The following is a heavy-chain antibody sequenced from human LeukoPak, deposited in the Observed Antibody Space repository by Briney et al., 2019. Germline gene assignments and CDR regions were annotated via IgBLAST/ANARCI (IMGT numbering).Heavy chain of an antibody. CDR1: GFTFSSYG. Sequence: PGGSLRLSCAASGFTFSSYGMHWVRQAPGKGLEWVAFIRYDGSNKYYAGSVKGRFTISRDNSKNTLYLQMNSLRAEDTAVYYCATSVYCSSTSCPFDYWGQGTLVTVSS. J-gene: IGHJ4*02. V-gene: IGHV3-30*02. CDR2: IRYDGSNK. CDR3: ATSVYCSSTSCPFDY. D-gene: IGHD2-2*01.